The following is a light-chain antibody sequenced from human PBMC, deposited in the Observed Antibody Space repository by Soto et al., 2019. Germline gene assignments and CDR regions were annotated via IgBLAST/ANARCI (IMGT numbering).Light chain of an antibody. V-gene: IGKV3-15*01. CDR3: QQGHDWPLT. CDR1: QSISGE. Sequence: EIVMTQSPATLSVSPGERATLSCRASQSISGELAWYQQRPGKPPMLLIYGVSTRATGVPDRFSGSGSGSDFTLTISGLQSEDFAVYYCQQGHDWPLTFGQGTRLDI. J-gene: IGKJ2*01. CDR2: GVS.